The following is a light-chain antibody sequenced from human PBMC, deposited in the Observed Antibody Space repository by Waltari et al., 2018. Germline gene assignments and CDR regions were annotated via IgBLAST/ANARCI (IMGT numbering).Light chain of an antibody. Sequence: QMTQSPSSLSASVGDRVPIACRASQSISTYLNWYRHKPGKAPELLIFAASSLQSGVPSRFSGSGSGTDFTLTISSLQAEDFATYYCQQSHTPPPTFGQGTRLDIK. CDR2: AAS. J-gene: IGKJ5*01. CDR3: QQSHTPPPT. CDR1: QSISTY. V-gene: IGKV1-39*01.